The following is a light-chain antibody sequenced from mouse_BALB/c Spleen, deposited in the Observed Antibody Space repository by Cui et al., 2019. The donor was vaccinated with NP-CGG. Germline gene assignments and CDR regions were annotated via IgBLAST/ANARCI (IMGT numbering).Light chain of an antibody. CDR1: TTAAKTSNY. Sequence: QAVVTQETALTTSSGETVKLTFRSSTTAAKTSNYANWVQEKPDHLFTGLIGGANNRVPGVPARFSGSLIGDKAALTITGAQTEDEAIYFCALWYGNHWVFGGGTKLTVL. CDR3: ALWYGNHWV. CDR2: GAN. J-gene: IGLJ1*01. V-gene: IGLV1*01.